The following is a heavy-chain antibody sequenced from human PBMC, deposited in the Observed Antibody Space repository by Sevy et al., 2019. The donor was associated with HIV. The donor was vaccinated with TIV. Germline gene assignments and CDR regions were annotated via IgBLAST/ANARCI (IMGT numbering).Heavy chain of an antibody. CDR3: ARGRGPYCGGDCYSAFDI. D-gene: IGHD2-21*02. Sequence: GGSLRLSCAASGFTFDDYGMSWVRQAPGKGLEWVSGINWNAGSTGYADSGKGRFTISRDNAKNSLYVQMNSLRAEDTALYYCARGRGPYCGGDCYSAFDIWGQGTMVTVSS. J-gene: IGHJ3*02. V-gene: IGHV3-20*04. CDR1: GFTFDDYG. CDR2: INWNAGST.